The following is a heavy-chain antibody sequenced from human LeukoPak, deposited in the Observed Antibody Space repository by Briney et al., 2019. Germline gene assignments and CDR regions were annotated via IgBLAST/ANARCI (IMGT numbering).Heavy chain of an antibody. Sequence: ASVKVSCKASGYTFTGYYMHWVRQAPGQGLEWMGWINPDSGGTNYAQKFQGRVTMTRDTSISTAYMELSRLRSDDTAVYYCARNVAAGTDWFDPWGQGTLVTVSS. J-gene: IGHJ5*02. CDR2: INPDSGGT. CDR1: GYTFTGYY. D-gene: IGHD6-13*01. V-gene: IGHV1-2*02. CDR3: ARNVAAGTDWFDP.